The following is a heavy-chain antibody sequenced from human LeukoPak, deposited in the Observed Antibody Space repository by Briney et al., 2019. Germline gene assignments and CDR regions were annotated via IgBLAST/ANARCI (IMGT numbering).Heavy chain of an antibody. D-gene: IGHD2-15*01. CDR3: TRVFWGIVVVAATSRDPYYFDY. Sequence: PGGSLRLSCTASGFTFGVYAMSWVRQAPGKGLEWVGFIRSKAYGGTTECAASVKGRFTISRDDSKSIAYLQMNSLKTEDTAVYYCTRVFWGIVVVAATSRDPYYFDYWGQGTLVTVSS. J-gene: IGHJ4*02. V-gene: IGHV3-49*04. CDR1: GFTFGVYA. CDR2: IRSKAYGGTT.